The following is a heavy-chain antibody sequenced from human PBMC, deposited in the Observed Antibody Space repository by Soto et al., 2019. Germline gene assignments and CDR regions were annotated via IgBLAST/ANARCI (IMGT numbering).Heavy chain of an antibody. CDR1: GGSFSSYY. J-gene: IGHJ4*02. Sequence: PSHTLSLTSTVSGGSFSSYYWSWLRQPSGNGPGWICRIYGTANTNYSSSLKSRVTMSVDASKSQCSLNLSSVTAADTAVYYCARNLKFGQADYWGEGSQVTV. CDR2: IYGTANT. D-gene: IGHD3-10*01. CDR3: ARNLKFGQADY. V-gene: IGHV4-4*07.